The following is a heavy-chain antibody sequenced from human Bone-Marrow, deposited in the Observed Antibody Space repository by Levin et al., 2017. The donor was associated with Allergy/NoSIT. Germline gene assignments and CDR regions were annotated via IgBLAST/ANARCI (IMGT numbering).Heavy chain of an antibody. D-gene: IGHD2-2*01. Sequence: PGGSLRLSCAASGFTFSSYSMNWVRQAPGKGLEWVSSISSSSSYIYYADSVKGRFTISRDNAKNSLYLQMNSLRAEDTAVYYCARDQIPGLVPAAIFDYWGQGTLVTVSS. CDR1: GFTFSSYS. CDR3: ARDQIPGLVPAAIFDY. V-gene: IGHV3-21*01. CDR2: ISSSSSYI. J-gene: IGHJ4*02.